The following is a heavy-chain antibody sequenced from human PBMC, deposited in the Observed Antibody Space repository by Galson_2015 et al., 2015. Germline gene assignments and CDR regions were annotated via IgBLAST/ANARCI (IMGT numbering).Heavy chain of an antibody. CDR1: GFTFSSYG. V-gene: IGHV3-30*18. Sequence: SLRLSCAASGFTFSSYGMHWVRQAPGKGLEWVAVISYDGSNKYYADSVKGRFTISRDNSKNTLYLQMNSLRAEDTAVYYCAKTRGRGWELTKAYFDYWGQGTLVTVSS. CDR2: ISYDGSNK. D-gene: IGHD1-26*01. J-gene: IGHJ4*02. CDR3: AKTRGRGWELTKAYFDY.